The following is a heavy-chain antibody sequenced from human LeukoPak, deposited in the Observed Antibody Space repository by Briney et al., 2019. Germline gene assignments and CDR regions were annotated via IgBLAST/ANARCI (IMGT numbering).Heavy chain of an antibody. D-gene: IGHD5-24*01. CDR2: IYYSGST. J-gene: IGHJ6*03. CDR3: ARDGYKTHLTYYYYMDV. Sequence: SETLSLTCTVSGGSISSYYWSWIRQPPGKRLEWIGYIYYSGSTTYNPSLKTRVTISVDTSKNQFSLKLSSVTAADTAVYYCARDGYKTHLTYYYYMDVWGKGTTVTISS. CDR1: GGSISSYY. V-gene: IGHV4-59*01.